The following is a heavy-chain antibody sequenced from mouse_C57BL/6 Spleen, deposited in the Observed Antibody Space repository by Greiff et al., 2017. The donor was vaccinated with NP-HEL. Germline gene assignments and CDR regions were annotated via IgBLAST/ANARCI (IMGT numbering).Heavy chain of an antibody. CDR1: GYTFTSYW. CDR2: IDPSDSET. V-gene: IGHV1-52*01. CDR3: ARPPHGSSYWYFDV. D-gene: IGHD1-1*01. Sequence: QVQLQQPGAELVRPGSSVKLSCKASGYTFTSYWMHWVKQRPIQGLEWIGNIDPSDSETHYNQKFKDKATLTVDKSSSTAYMQLSSLTSEDSAVYYCARPPHGSSYWYFDVWGTGTTVTVSS. J-gene: IGHJ1*03.